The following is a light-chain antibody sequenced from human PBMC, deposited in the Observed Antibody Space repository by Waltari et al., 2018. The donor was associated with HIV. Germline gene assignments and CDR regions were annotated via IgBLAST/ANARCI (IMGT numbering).Light chain of an antibody. Sequence: QSALTQTSSVSASTGPSITLPCSGLSREVGSYKLFSSYQQHPGKAPKLIIYEVSKQPSGVSNRCSGSKSGNTAALTISGLQAEDEADYYCCSYAGSSTFVVFGVGTKLTVL. CDR1: SREVGSYKL. J-gene: IGLJ2*01. V-gene: IGLV2-23*02. CDR3: CSYAGSSTFVV. CDR2: EVS.